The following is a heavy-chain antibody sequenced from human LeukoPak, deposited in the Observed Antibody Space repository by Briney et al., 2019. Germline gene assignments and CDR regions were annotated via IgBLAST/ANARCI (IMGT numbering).Heavy chain of an antibody. Sequence: SVKVSCKASGGTFSSYAISWVLQAPGQGLEWMGGIIPIFGTANYVQKFQGRVTITTDESTSTAYMELSSLRSEDTAVYYCASLDTAMPLDAFDIWGQGTMVTVSS. CDR1: GGTFSSYA. CDR2: IIPIFGTA. J-gene: IGHJ3*02. D-gene: IGHD5-18*01. CDR3: ASLDTAMPLDAFDI. V-gene: IGHV1-69*05.